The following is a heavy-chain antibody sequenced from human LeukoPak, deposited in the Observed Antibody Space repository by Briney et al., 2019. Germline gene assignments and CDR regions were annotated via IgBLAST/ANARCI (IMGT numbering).Heavy chain of an antibody. CDR2: INPKSGRT. CDR3: AREMAPMRGYCSGGSCYAFDP. J-gene: IGHJ5*02. V-gene: IGHV1-8*03. D-gene: IGHD2-15*01. Sequence: GASVKVSCKTSGYTFTNYDINWVRQATGQGLEWMGWINPKSGRTGYAQKFQGRVTITRDTSASTAYMDLSSLRSEDTAVYYCAREMAPMRGYCSGGSCYAFDPWGQGTLVTVSS. CDR1: GYTFTNYD.